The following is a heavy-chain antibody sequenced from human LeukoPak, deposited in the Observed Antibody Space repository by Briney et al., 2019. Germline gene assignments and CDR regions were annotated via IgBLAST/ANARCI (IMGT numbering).Heavy chain of an antibody. CDR1: GGTFSSYA. J-gene: IGHJ5*02. Sequence: SVKVSCKASGGTFSSYAISWVRQAPGQGLEWTGRIIPILGIANYAQKFQGRVTITADKSTSTAYMELSSLRSENTAVYYCARDLGRAIAAAGTRNWFDPWGQGTLVTVSS. V-gene: IGHV1-69*04. D-gene: IGHD6-13*01. CDR2: IIPILGIA. CDR3: ARDLGRAIAAAGTRNWFDP.